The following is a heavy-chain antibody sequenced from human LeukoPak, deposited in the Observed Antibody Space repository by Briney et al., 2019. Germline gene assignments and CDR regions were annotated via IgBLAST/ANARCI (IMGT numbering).Heavy chain of an antibody. CDR1: GFTVSNNY. J-gene: IGHJ5*02. V-gene: IGHV3-53*01. Sequence: PGGSLRLSCAASGFTVSNNYMNWVRQAPGKGLEWVSVIYSGGSTRYADSVKGRFTISRDNSKNTLYLQMNSQRAEDTAVYYCARGYCSSNTCQIDPWGQGTLVTVSS. CDR3: ARGYCSSNTCQIDP. CDR2: IYSGGST. D-gene: IGHD2-2*01.